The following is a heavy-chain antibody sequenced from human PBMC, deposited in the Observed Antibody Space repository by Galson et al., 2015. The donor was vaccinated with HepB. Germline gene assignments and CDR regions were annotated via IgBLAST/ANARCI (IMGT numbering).Heavy chain of an antibody. D-gene: IGHD6-19*01. CDR1: GFTFSSYA. V-gene: IGHV3-23*01. J-gene: IGHJ5*02. Sequence: SLRLSCAASGFTFSSYAMSWVRQAPGKGLEWVSAISGSGGSTYYADSVKGRFTISRDNSKNTLYLQMNSLRAEDTAVYYCAKAEYSSGGIDPWGQGTLVTVSS. CDR3: AKAEYSSGGIDP. CDR2: ISGSGGST.